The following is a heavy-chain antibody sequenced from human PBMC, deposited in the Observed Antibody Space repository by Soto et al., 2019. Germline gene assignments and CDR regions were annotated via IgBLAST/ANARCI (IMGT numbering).Heavy chain of an antibody. V-gene: IGHV3-23*01. CDR3: AQAISRERQIDY. CDR2: ISSTADGT. Sequence: VQLLESGGGLVQPGGSLRLSCAASGFTFSNYAMGWVRQAPGKGLEWVSTISSTADGTDYADSVKGRFTISRDNYRNTLYLQMNSLRAEDTAVYYCAQAISRERQIDYWGQGTLVTVSS. J-gene: IGHJ4*02. D-gene: IGHD1-26*01. CDR1: GFTFSNYA.